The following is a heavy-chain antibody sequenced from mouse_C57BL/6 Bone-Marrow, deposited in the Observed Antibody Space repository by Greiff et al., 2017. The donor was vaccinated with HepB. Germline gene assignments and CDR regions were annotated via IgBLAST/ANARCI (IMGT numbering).Heavy chain of an antibody. CDR1: GFTFSSYG. V-gene: IGHV5-6*01. CDR3: ARPRITTDAMDY. CDR2: ISSGGSYT. Sequence: EVQGVESGGDLVKPGGSLKLSCAASGFTFSSYGMSWVRQTPDKRLEWVATISSGGSYTYYPDSVKGRFTISRDNAKNTLYLQMSSLKSEDTAMYDCARPRITTDAMDYWGQGTSVTVSS. D-gene: IGHD1-1*01. J-gene: IGHJ4*01.